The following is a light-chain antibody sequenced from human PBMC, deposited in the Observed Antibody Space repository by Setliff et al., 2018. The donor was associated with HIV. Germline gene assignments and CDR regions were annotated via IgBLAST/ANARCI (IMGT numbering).Light chain of an antibody. CDR3: ASYRSPATYV. CDR1: SSDVGGYDF. J-gene: IGLJ1*01. V-gene: IGLV2-14*03. Sequence: QSVLTQPASVSGSPGQSITISCIGTSSDVGGYDFVSWYQQRPGKAPKLIIFDVSERPSGVSHRFSASKSGNTASLTISGLQTEDEANYSCASYRSPATYVFGIGTKGTVL. CDR2: DVS.